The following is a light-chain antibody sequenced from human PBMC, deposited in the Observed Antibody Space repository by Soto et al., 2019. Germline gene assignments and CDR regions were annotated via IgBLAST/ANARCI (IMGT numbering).Light chain of an antibody. CDR1: SSDVGRYNY. V-gene: IGLV2-14*01. J-gene: IGLJ3*02. Sequence: QSALTQRAFVSGSPGQSVTISCTGTSSDVGRYNYVSWYQQHPGKAPKLMIYDVSNLPSGVSHRFSGSKSGNTASLTISGLQAEDEADYYCSSLTTSSTWVFGGGTKLTVL. CDR3: SSLTTSSTWV. CDR2: DVS.